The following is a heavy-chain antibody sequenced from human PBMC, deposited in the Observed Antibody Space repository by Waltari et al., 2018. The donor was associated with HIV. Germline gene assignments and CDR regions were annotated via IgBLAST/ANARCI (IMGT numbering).Heavy chain of an antibody. J-gene: IGHJ4*02. CDR2: INWDGSKI. CDR1: GFSFDDYT. CDR3: AKDRGADAGFDS. V-gene: IGHV3-43*01. Sequence: EVQLVESGGGVVQPGGSLRLSCAGSGFSFDDYTMHWVRQFPGEGLECVSLINWDGSKIYYADSVKCRFTISRDNSKNSLHLQMNSLRTEDTALYYCAKDRGADAGFDSWGQGTLVTVSS.